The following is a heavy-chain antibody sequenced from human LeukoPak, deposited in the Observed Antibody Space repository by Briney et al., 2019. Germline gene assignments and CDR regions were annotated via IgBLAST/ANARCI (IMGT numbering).Heavy chain of an antibody. D-gene: IGHD3-10*01. CDR2: IYYSGST. J-gene: IGHJ4*02. CDR1: GGSISSGDYY. V-gene: IGHV4-30-4*01. CDR3: AREEGSYSLDY. Sequence: TSQTLSLTCTVSGGSISSGDYYWSWIRQPSGKGLEWIGYIYYSGSTYYNPSLKSRVTISVDTSKNQFSLKLSSVTAAGTAVYYCAREEGSYSLDYWGQGTLVTVSS.